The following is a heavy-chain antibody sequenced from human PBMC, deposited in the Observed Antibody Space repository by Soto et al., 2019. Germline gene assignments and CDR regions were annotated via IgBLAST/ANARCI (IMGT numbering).Heavy chain of an antibody. J-gene: IGHJ4*02. Sequence: QVHLVQSGAEVKKPGASVKVSCKTSGYTFTNNVIHWVRQAPGQRLEWMGWVNAGNDNTKWSREFKVRLNRTNDTSSTTAYRELSSLTSEYSSIYFCAREFPYCYSRFDYWGQGPLVTVSS. CDR3: AREFPYCYSRFDY. CDR1: GYTFTNNV. D-gene: IGHD2-21*01. CDR2: VNAGNDNT. V-gene: IGHV1-3*01.